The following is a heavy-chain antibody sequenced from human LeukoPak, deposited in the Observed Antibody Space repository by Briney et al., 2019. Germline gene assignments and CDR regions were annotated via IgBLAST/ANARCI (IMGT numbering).Heavy chain of an antibody. CDR1: GFTFRSFT. CDR3: ATTFGGTYTAFDY. V-gene: IGHV3-66*01. J-gene: IGHJ4*02. Sequence: GGSLRLSCAASGFTFRSFTMNWVRQAPGKGLEWVSVTYSGGSTYSADSVKGRFTISRDNSKNTLYLQMNSLRAEDTAVYYCATTFGGTYTAFDYWGQGTLVTVSS. D-gene: IGHD1-26*01. CDR2: TYSGGST.